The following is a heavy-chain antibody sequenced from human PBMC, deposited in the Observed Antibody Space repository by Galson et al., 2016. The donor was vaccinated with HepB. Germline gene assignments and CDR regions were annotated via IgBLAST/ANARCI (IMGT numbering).Heavy chain of an antibody. D-gene: IGHD1-26*01. CDR2: SYYTGST. Sequence: SVTLSLTCTVSGGSISSSSYYWGWIRQPPGKGLEWIESSYYTGSTYYNPSLKSRVTISLDPSRNQFSLKLSSVTAADTAVYYCSSSAAVRGAYYQFDYWGLGTLVTVSS. J-gene: IGHJ4*02. CDR3: SSSAAVRGAYYQFDY. V-gene: IGHV4-39*01. CDR1: GGSISSSSYY.